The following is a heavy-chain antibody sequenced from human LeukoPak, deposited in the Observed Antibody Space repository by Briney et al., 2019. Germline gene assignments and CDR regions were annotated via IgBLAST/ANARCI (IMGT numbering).Heavy chain of an antibody. Sequence: SVKVSCKASGGTFSSYAISWVRQAPGQGLEWMGGIIPIFGTANYAQKFQGRVTITTDESTSTAYMELSSLRSEDTAVYYCASGLLRGFLEWLLDYWGQGTLVTVSS. CDR3: ASGLLRGFLEWLLDY. V-gene: IGHV1-69*05. CDR1: GGTFSSYA. D-gene: IGHD3-3*01. CDR2: IIPIFGTA. J-gene: IGHJ4*02.